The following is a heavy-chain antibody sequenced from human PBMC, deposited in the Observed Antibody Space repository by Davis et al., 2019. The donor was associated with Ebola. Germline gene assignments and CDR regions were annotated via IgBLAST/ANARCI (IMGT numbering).Heavy chain of an antibody. V-gene: IGHV3-21*01. J-gene: IGHJ4*02. CDR1: GFTFSRNT. CDR3: ARGAVTTLLN. CDR2: ISSRNSYI. Sequence: GESLKISCAASGFTFSRNTVHWVRQAPGRGLGWVSSISSRNSYIHYADSVKGRFTISRDNAKNTLYLQMNSLRAEDTAVYYCARGAVTTLLNWGQGTLVTVSS. D-gene: IGHD4-17*01.